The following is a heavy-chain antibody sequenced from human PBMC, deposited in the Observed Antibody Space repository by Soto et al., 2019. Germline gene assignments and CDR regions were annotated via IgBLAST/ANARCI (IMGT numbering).Heavy chain of an antibody. D-gene: IGHD1-1*01. V-gene: IGHV4-59*01. J-gene: IGHJ4*01. CDR3: ARLQPGGFDY. Sequence: KPSETLSLPCTVSGGSISSYDLSWIRQPPGKGLEWIGYIYYSGSTNYNPSLKRRVTTSVDTSKNQFSLKLSSVNAADTAVYYFARLQPGGFDYLAPGTLVTGSS. CDR1: GGSISSYD. CDR2: IYYSGST.